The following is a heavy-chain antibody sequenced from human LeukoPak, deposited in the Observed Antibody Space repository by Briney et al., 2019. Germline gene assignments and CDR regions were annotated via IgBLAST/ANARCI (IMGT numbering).Heavy chain of an antibody. Sequence: ASVKVSCKVSGYTLTELSMHWVRQAPGKGLEWMGGFDPEDGETIYAQKFQGRVTMTEDTSTDTAYMELSSLRSEDTAVYYCATDMIAVAGFPRDYWGQGTLVTVS. J-gene: IGHJ4*02. CDR3: ATDMIAVAGFPRDY. V-gene: IGHV1-24*01. D-gene: IGHD6-19*01. CDR1: GYTLTELS. CDR2: FDPEDGET.